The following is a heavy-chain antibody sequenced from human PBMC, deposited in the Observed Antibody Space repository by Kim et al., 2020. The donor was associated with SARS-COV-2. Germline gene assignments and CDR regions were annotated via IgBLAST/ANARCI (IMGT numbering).Heavy chain of an antibody. Sequence: YYTPSLKSRVPISVDTSKNQFSLKLSSVTAADTAVYYCARQMATIAEVDYWGQGTLVTVSS. V-gene: IGHV4-39*01. J-gene: IGHJ4*02. CDR3: ARQMATIAEVDY. D-gene: IGHD5-12*01.